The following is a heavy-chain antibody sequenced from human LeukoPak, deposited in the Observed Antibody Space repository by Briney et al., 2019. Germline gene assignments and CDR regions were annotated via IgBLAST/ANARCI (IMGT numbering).Heavy chain of an antibody. J-gene: IGHJ4*02. D-gene: IGHD2-2*01. CDR2: INHSGST. Sequence: PSETLSLTCAVYGGSFSGYYWSWIRQPPGKGLEWIGEINHSGSTNYNPSLKSRVTISVDTSKNQFSPKLSSVTAADTAVYYCARCPQPVRVYYFDYWGQGTLVTVSS. V-gene: IGHV4-34*01. CDR3: ARCPQPVRVYYFDY. CDR1: GGSFSGYY.